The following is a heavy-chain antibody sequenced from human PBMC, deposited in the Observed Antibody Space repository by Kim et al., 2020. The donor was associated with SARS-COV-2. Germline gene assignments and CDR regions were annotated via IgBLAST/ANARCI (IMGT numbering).Heavy chain of an antibody. CDR2: VTYSGTT. CDR1: GASIRATTHY. J-gene: IGHJ6*01. Sequence: SETLFLTCTVSGASIRATTHYWGWIRQPPGKGLEWIGSVTYSGTTYYNPSLESRVTISVDTSKNQFSLKVNSVTAPDTAMYYCARHEDLDYYGVDVWGQGTTVTVSS. CDR3: ARHEDLDYYGVDV. V-gene: IGHV4-39*01. D-gene: IGHD2-15*01.